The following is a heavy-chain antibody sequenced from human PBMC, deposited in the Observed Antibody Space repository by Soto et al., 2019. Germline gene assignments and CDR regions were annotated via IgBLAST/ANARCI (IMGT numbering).Heavy chain of an antibody. D-gene: IGHD4-17*01. J-gene: IGHJ4*01. CDR1: GFTFSSCA. Sequence: GGSLRLSCAASGFTFSSCAMNWVRQAPGKGLEWVSFVSTNGGSTYYADSVKGRFTISRDNSKSKLYLQMNSLGAEDTAVYYCAKDRGAYSDYNFDFWGRGTLVTVSS. CDR2: VSTNGGST. V-gene: IGHV3-23*01. CDR3: AKDRGAYSDYNFDF.